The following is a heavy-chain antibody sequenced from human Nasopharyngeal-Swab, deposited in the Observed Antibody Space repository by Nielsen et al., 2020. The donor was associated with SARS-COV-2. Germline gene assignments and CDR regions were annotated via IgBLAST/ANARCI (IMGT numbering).Heavy chain of an antibody. Sequence: GESLKISCVDSGFRDYSLNWVRQAPGKGLEWVSSISSSSSDIYYADSVKGGFTISRDSAKNSLYLQMNSLRAEDTAVYYCARSGYSSSRVDYFDYWGQGTLVTVSS. V-gene: IGHV3-21*01. J-gene: IGHJ4*02. D-gene: IGHD6-6*01. CDR3: ARSGYSSSRVDYFDY. CDR1: GFRDYS. CDR2: ISSSSSDI.